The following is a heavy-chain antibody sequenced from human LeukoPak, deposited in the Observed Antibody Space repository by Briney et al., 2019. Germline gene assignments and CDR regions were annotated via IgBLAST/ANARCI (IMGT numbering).Heavy chain of an antibody. Sequence: GGSLRLSCAASGFTFSSYAMHWVRQAPGKGLEWVALISFDGRNQYYADSVKGRFTISRDNSKNTLYLQMNSLRPEDTAVYYCARIRLPMTNYFDYWGQGTLVTVSS. D-gene: IGHD4-11*01. CDR1: GFTFSSYA. CDR2: ISFDGRNQ. CDR3: ARIRLPMTNYFDY. J-gene: IGHJ4*02. V-gene: IGHV3-30*04.